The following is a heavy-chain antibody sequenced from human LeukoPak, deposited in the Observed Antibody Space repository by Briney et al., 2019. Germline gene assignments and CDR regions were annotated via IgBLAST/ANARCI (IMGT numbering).Heavy chain of an antibody. CDR1: GGSISSYY. J-gene: IGHJ6*03. CDR3: ARKKRTYYDFWSGSSSLYYYYMDV. D-gene: IGHD3-3*01. Sequence: KPSETLSLTCTVSGGSISSYYWSWIRQPPGKGPEWIGYIYYSGSTNYNPSLKSRVTISVDTSKNQFSLKLSSVTAADTAVYYCARKKRTYYDFWSGSSSLYYYYMDVWGKGTTVTVS. V-gene: IGHV4-59*01. CDR2: IYYSGST.